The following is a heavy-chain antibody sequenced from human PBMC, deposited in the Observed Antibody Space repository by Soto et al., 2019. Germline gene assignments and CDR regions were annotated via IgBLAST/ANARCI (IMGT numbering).Heavy chain of an antibody. Sequence: QVQLVESGGGVVQPGRSLRLSCAASGFTFSSYGMHWVRQAPGKGLEWVAVIWYDGSNKYYADSVKGRFTISRDNSKNTLYLQMNSLRAEDTAVYYCARDESGVAVTAGIQHWGQGTLVIVSS. J-gene: IGHJ1*01. CDR3: ARDESGVAVTAGIQH. D-gene: IGHD6-19*01. CDR1: GFTFSSYG. V-gene: IGHV3-33*01. CDR2: IWYDGSNK.